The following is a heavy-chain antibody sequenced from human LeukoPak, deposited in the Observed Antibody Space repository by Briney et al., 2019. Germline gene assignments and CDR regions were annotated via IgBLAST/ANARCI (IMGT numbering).Heavy chain of an antibody. J-gene: IGHJ3*02. CDR3: ARGTAVAGTRGAFDI. CDR2: IKQDGSEK. D-gene: IGHD6-19*01. CDR1: GFTFSSYW. V-gene: IGHV3-7*01. Sequence: GGSLRLSCAASGFTFSSYWMSWVRQAPGKGLEWVANIKQDGSEKYYVDSVKGRFTISRDNAKNSLYLQMNSLRAEDTAVYYCARGTAVAGTRGAFDIWGQGTMVTVSS.